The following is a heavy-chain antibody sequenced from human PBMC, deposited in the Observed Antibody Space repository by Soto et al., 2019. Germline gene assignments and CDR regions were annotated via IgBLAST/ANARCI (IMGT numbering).Heavy chain of an antibody. CDR2: ISSSSSYI. J-gene: IGHJ3*02. Sequence: PGGSLRLSCAASGFTFSSYSMNWVRQAPGKGLEWVSSISSSSSYIYYADSVKGRFTISRDNAKNSLYLQMNSLRAEDTAVYYCARDAGYCSGGSCYSGAFDIWGQGTMVTVSS. D-gene: IGHD2-15*01. V-gene: IGHV3-21*01. CDR3: ARDAGYCSGGSCYSGAFDI. CDR1: GFTFSSYS.